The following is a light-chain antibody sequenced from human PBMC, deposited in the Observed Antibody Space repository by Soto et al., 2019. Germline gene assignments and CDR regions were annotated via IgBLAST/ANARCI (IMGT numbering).Light chain of an antibody. CDR3: QQANSFPPR. Sequence: DIQMTQSPSSVSASVGDRFTITCRASQGISSGLAWYQQKPGKAPKLLLYAASSLQSGVPSRYSGSGSGTDFTLTISSLQPEDFATYYCQQANSFPPRFGQGTKLEIK. CDR1: QGISSG. CDR2: AAS. V-gene: IGKV1-12*01. J-gene: IGKJ2*03.